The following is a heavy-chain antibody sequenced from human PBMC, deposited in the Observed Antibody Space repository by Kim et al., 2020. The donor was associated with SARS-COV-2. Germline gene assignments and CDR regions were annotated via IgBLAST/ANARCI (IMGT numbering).Heavy chain of an antibody. CDR1: GGSFSGYY. D-gene: IGHD3-9*01. CDR3: ARGQGYYDILTGYLANWFDP. J-gene: IGHJ5*02. CDR2: INHSGST. Sequence: SETLSLTCAVYGGSFSGYYWSWIRQPPGKGLEWIGEINHSGSTNYNPSPKSRVTISVDTSKNQFSLKLSSVTAADTAVYYCARGQGYYDILTGYLANWFDPWGQGTLVTVSS. V-gene: IGHV4-34*01.